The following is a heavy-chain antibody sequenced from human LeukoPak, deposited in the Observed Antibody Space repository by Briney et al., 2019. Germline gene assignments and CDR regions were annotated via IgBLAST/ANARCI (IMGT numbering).Heavy chain of an antibody. CDR1: GGSISSYY. D-gene: IGHD3-3*01. Sequence: PSETLSLTCTVAGGSISSYYCSWIRQPPGKGLEWIGYIYYSGSTNYNPSLKSRVTISVDTSKNQFSLKLSSVTAADTAVYYCARAEWRDAFDIWGQGTMVTVSS. CDR3: ARAEWRDAFDI. CDR2: IYYSGST. J-gene: IGHJ3*02. V-gene: IGHV4-59*01.